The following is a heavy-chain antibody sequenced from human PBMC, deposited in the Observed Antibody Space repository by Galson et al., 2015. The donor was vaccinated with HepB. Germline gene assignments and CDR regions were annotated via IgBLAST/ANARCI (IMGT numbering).Heavy chain of an antibody. J-gene: IGHJ4*02. V-gene: IGHV3-30-3*01. CDR3: ARAVKREQWLDDYYFDY. Sequence: SLRLSCAASGFTFSSYAMHWVHQAPGKGLEWVAVISYDGSNKYYADSVKGRFTISRDNSKNTLYLQMNSLRAEDTAVYYCARAVKREQWLDDYYFDYWGQGTLVTVSS. D-gene: IGHD6-19*01. CDR2: ISYDGSNK. CDR1: GFTFSSYA.